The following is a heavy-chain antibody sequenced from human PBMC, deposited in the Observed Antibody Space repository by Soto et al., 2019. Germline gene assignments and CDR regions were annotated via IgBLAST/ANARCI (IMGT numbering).Heavy chain of an antibody. CDR1: GFSLNTRGVG. Sequence: QITLKESGPTLVKPTQTLTLTCTFSGFSLNTRGVGVGWIRQPPGKALEWLTLIYWDDAKEYSPSLKSRLTITKDTSKNQVVLIMTNMDPVDTATYYCLHKGEGDRILDFWGQGALVTVSS. D-gene: IGHD3-16*01. V-gene: IGHV2-5*02. J-gene: IGHJ4*02. CDR3: LHKGEGDRILDF. CDR2: IYWDDAK.